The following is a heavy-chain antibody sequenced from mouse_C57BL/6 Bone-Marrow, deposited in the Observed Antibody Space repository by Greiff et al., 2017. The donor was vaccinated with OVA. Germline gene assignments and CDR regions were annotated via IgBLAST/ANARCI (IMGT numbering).Heavy chain of an antibody. V-gene: IGHV5-16*01. CDR2: INYDGSST. CDR3: ARDPDGYGGFAY. Sequence: EVMLVESEGGLVQPGSSMKLSCTASGFTFSDYYMAWVRQVPEKGLEWVANINYDGSSTYYLDSLKSRFIISRDNAKNILYLQMSSLKSEDTATYYCARDPDGYGGFAYWGQGTLVTVSA. D-gene: IGHD2-2*01. CDR1: GFTFSDYY. J-gene: IGHJ3*01.